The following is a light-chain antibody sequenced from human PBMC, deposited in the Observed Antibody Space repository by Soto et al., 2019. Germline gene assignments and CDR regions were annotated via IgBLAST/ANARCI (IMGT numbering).Light chain of an antibody. CDR3: QQYNSYSPT. V-gene: IGKV1-5*01. Sequence: DIQMTQSPSTLSTSVGDRVTITCRASQSISSWLAWYQQKPGKAPKLLIYDASSLESGVPSRFSGSGSGTEFTLTISSLQPDDFATYYCQQYNSYSPTFGQGDQGGYQT. CDR1: QSISSW. CDR2: DAS. J-gene: IGKJ1*01.